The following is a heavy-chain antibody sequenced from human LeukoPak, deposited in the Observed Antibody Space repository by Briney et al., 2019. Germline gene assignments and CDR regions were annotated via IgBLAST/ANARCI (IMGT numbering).Heavy chain of an antibody. CDR2: IYHGGST. D-gene: IGHD4-23*01. CDR1: GGSISSANYY. V-gene: IGHV4-30-2*01. J-gene: IGHJ4*02. Sequence: SETLSLTCTVSGGSISSANYYWSWIRQPPGKGLEWIGYIYHGGSTYYTPSLRSRVTISVDRSKKQISLKLTSVTVADTVVYYCSSGTIATSGKPYWGQGTLVTVSS. CDR3: SSGTIATSGKPY.